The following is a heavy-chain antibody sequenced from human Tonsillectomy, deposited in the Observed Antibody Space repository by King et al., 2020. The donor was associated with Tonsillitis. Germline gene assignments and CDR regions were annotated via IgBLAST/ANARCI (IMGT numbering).Heavy chain of an antibody. CDR1: GFPFSRYA. J-gene: IGHJ4*02. CDR2: ISGSGSST. CDR3: AKPREYPSSDFDH. Sequence: VQLVESGGGLVRRGGSLRLSCAASGFPFSRYAMRWVRQAPGKGLEWVSAISGSGSSTYYADSVKGRFTISRDNSKNTLYLQMNSLRGEDTAVYYCAKPREYPSSDFDHWGQGTLVTVSS. V-gene: IGHV3-23*04. D-gene: IGHD2/OR15-2a*01.